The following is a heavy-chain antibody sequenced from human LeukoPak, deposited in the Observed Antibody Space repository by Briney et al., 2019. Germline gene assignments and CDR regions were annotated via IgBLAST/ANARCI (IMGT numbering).Heavy chain of an antibody. V-gene: IGHV3-7*05. Sequence: PGGSLRLSCAASGFTFSAYWMTWVRQVPGKGLECVANIKQDGSDIYYVDSVKGRFTISRDNARNSLYLQMNNLRAEDTALYYCTRGPGWLTDYWGQGTLVTVSS. CDR1: GFTFSAYW. CDR3: TRGPGWLTDY. J-gene: IGHJ4*02. CDR2: IKQDGSDI. D-gene: IGHD3-22*01.